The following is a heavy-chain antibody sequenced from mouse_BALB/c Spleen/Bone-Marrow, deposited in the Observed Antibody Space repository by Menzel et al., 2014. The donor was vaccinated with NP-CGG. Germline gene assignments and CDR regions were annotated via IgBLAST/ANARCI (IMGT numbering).Heavy chain of an antibody. V-gene: IGHV1-7*01. CDR2: INPSTGYT. CDR3: ARRGDSSGYPFAY. Sequence: QVQLKQSEAELAKPGASVKMSCKASGYTFTSYWMHWVKPRPGQGLEWIGYINPSTGYTEHNQRFKDKATLTADKSSSTAYMQLSSLTSEDSAVYYCARRGDSSGYPFAYWGQGTLVTVSA. CDR1: GYTFTSYW. D-gene: IGHD3-2*01. J-gene: IGHJ3*01.